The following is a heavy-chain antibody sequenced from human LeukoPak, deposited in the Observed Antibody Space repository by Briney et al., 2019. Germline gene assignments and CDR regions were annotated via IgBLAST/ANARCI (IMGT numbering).Heavy chain of an antibody. CDR2: SYYSGST. J-gene: IGHJ4*02. CDR1: GGSISTYY. CDR3: ARVGSGSFDY. Sequence: PETLSLTCSVSGGSISTYYWSWIRQPPGKGLEWTGYSYYSGSTNSNPSLKSRVTISVDTSKNQFSLKLNSVTAADTAVYYCARVGSGSFDYWGQGTLVTVSS. D-gene: IGHD6-19*01. V-gene: IGHV4-59*01.